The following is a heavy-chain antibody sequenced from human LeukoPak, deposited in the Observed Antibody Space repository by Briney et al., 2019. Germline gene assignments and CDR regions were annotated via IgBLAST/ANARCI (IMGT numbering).Heavy chain of an antibody. CDR1: GYTLTELS. V-gene: IGHV1-24*01. CDR2: FDPEDGET. J-gene: IGHJ4*02. CDR3: ARNYYDSSGYYIHFDY. Sequence: ASVKVSCKVSGYTLTELSMHWVRQAPGKGLEWMGGFDPEDGETIYAQKFQGRVTMTEDTSTDTAYMELSSLRSDDTAVYYCARNYYDSSGYYIHFDYWGQGTLVTVSS. D-gene: IGHD3-22*01.